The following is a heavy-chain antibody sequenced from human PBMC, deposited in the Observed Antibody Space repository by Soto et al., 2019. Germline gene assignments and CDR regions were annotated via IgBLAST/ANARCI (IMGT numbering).Heavy chain of an antibody. CDR2: IYYSGST. J-gene: IGHJ4*02. Sequence: QVQLQESGPGLVKPSQTLSLTCTVSGGSISSGGYYWSWIRQHPGKGLGWIGYIYYSGSTYYNPSLXRXXIITVATSKNHCSRKLSSVTAAATAVYYCARDPDFWSRGTVLTVSS. CDR1: GGSISSGGYY. CDR3: ARDPDF. V-gene: IGHV4-31*03. D-gene: IGHD3-3*01.